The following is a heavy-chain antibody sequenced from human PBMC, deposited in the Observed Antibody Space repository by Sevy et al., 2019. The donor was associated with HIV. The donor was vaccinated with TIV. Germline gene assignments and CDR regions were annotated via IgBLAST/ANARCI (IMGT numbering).Heavy chain of an antibody. Sequence: GGSLRLSCAASGFTFSSYAMSWVRQAPGKGLEWVSAISGSGGSTYYADSVKGRFTIPRDNSKDTLYLQMNSLRAEDTAVYYCAKSLPTIAAAGTHAFDIWGQGTMVTVSS. CDR1: GFTFSSYA. D-gene: IGHD6-13*01. CDR3: AKSLPTIAAAGTHAFDI. V-gene: IGHV3-23*01. CDR2: ISGSGGST. J-gene: IGHJ3*02.